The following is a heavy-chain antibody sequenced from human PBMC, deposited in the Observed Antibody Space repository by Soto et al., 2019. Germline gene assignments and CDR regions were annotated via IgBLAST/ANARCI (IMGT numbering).Heavy chain of an antibody. CDR1: GFTFSDYY. J-gene: IGHJ3*02. V-gene: IGHV3-11*06. CDR2: ISSSSSYT. CDR3: ARVRGRGYYDAFDI. D-gene: IGHD2-8*01. Sequence: QVQLVESGGGLVKPGGSLRLSCAASGFTFSDYYMSWIRQAPGKGLEWVSYISSSSSYTNYADSVKGRFTISRDNAKNSLYLQMNSLRAEDTAVYYCARVRGRGYYDAFDIWGQGTMVTVSS.